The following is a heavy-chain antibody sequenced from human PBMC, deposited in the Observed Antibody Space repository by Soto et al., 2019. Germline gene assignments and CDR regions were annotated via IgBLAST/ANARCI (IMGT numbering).Heavy chain of an antibody. CDR2: FFSDAER. D-gene: IGHD4-17*01. J-gene: IGHJ6*02. CDR3: ARMDGDYNYYGLDV. CDR1: GFSLTNGRMG. V-gene: IGHV2-26*01. Sequence: SGPTLVNPTGTLTLTCSVSGFSLTNGRMGVSWIRQPPGKALEWLAHFFSDAERSYSTSMQSRLNMYKDSSGSQVVLTMTNMAPADTATYFCARMDGDYNYYGLDVWGHGIAVTVSS.